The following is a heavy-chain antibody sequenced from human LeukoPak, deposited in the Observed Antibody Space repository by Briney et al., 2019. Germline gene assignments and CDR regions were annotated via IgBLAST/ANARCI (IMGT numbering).Heavy chain of an antibody. CDR1: GYTFSNYD. J-gene: IGHJ6*02. CDR2: VNPNRHNT. V-gene: IGHV1-8*01. D-gene: IGHD1-1*01. CDR3: ARAKTSTTTGYYYYGMDV. Sequence: ASVKVSCKASGYTFSNYDMNWVRQATGQGLEWMGWVNPNRHNTGYAQKFQGRVTMTMSTSINTAYMELSSLRSEDTAVYYCARAKTSTTTGYYYYGMDVWGQGTTVTVSS.